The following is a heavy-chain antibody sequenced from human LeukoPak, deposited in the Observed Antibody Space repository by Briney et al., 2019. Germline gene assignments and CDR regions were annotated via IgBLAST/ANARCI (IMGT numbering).Heavy chain of an antibody. V-gene: IGHV3-23*01. CDR1: GFTFSSYA. CDR3: AKTQGYYDA. Sequence: GGSLRLSCAASGFTFSSYAMTWVRQAPGKGLGMVSGIYGDDDKTVYGDAVKGRFTISRDNSKNTLFLQMNSLRADDTAVYYCAKTQGYYDAWGQGALVTVSS. J-gene: IGHJ5*02. D-gene: IGHD2-15*01. CDR2: IYGDDDKT.